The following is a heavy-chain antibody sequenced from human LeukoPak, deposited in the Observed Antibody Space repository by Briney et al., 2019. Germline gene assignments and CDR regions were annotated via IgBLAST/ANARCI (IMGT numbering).Heavy chain of an antibody. CDR3: AREPYSGSYYRYFDY. V-gene: IGHV3-11*04. Sequence: GGSLRLSCAASGFTFSNYAMSWIRQAPGKGLEWVAYISSSGSTIYYADSVKGRFTISRDNAKNSLYLQMNSLRAEDTALYYCAREPYSGSYYRYFDYWGQGTLVTVSS. J-gene: IGHJ4*02. D-gene: IGHD1-26*01. CDR1: GFTFSNYA. CDR2: ISSSGSTI.